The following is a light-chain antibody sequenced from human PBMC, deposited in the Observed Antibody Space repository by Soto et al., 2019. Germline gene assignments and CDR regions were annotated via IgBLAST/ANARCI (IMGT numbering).Light chain of an antibody. V-gene: IGKV1-33*01. CDR2: DAS. J-gene: IGKJ2*01. Sequence: DIQMTQSPSSVSASVGDRVTITCQASQDISNYLNWYQQKPGKAPKLLIYDASNLETGVPSRFSGSGSGTDFTFTISSLQPEDIATYYCQQYDNLLRTFGQGTKLEIK. CDR1: QDISNY. CDR3: QQYDNLLRT.